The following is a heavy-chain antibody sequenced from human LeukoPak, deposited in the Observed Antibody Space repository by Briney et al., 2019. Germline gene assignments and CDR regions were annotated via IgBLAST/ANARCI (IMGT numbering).Heavy chain of an antibody. J-gene: IGHJ4*02. CDR2: ISYDGNYK. V-gene: IGHV3-33*01. CDR1: GFIFSGYG. D-gene: IGHD1-26*01. Sequence: GGSLRLSCAASGFIFSGYGIHWVRQDPGKGLEWVAFISYDGNYKTYADSVKGRFTISRDSSKNTLYLQMNSVKAEDTAVYYCSREGGSGSYLGNFDYWGQGTLVTVSS. CDR3: SREGGSGSYLGNFDY.